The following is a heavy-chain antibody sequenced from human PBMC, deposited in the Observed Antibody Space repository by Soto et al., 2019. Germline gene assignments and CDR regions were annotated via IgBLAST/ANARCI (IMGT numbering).Heavy chain of an antibody. V-gene: IGHV3-23*01. D-gene: IGHD4-17*01. CDR3: AKDDYGDYTSQYYFYGMDV. Sequence: EVQLLESGGGLVQPGGSLRLSCAASGFTFSNYAMSWVRQAPGRGLEWVSALTGRGDTTYYADSVKGRFTISRDNSKNTLYLQMNSLRAEDTAVYYCAKDDYGDYTSQYYFYGMDVWGQGTTVTVSS. CDR1: GFTFSNYA. CDR2: LTGRGDTT. J-gene: IGHJ6*02.